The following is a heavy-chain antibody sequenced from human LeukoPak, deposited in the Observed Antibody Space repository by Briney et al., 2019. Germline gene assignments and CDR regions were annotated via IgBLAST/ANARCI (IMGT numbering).Heavy chain of an antibody. CDR2: IYSGGST. CDR1: GFIVSSDY. J-gene: IGHJ4*02. Sequence: PGGSLRLSCAASGFIVSSDYISWVRQTPGKGLEWVSVIYSGGSTFYADSVKGRFTISRDNSKNTVYLQMNSLRAEDTAVYYCASGGKYRTGGACYGDWGQGTLVTVSS. V-gene: IGHV3-53*01. D-gene: IGHD2-8*02. CDR3: ASGGKYRTGGACYGD.